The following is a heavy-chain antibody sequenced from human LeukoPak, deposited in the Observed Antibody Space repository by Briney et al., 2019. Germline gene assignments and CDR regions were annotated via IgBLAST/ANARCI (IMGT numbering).Heavy chain of an antibody. V-gene: IGHV4-59*01. D-gene: IGHD6-13*01. J-gene: IGHJ6*02. CDR1: GGSISSYY. Sequence: SETLSLTCAVSGGSISSYYWSWIRQPPGKGLEWIGHIYYSGSTNYNPSLKSRVTISVDTSKNQFSLKLSSVTAADTAVYYCARDRGSSWYYGYYYGMDVWGQGTTVTVSS. CDR3: ARDRGSSWYYGYYYGMDV. CDR2: IYYSGST.